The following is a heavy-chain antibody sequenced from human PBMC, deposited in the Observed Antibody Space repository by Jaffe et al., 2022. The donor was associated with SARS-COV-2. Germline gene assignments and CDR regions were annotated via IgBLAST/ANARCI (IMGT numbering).Heavy chain of an antibody. CDR3: AREIAVAGTWWFDP. Sequence: QVQLVESGGGVVQPGRSLRLSCAASGFTFSSYAMHWVRQAPGKGLEWVAVISYDGSNKYYADSVKGRFTISRDNSKNTLYLQMNSLRAEDTAVYYCAREIAVAGTWWFDPWGQGTLVTVSS. V-gene: IGHV3-30-3*01. J-gene: IGHJ5*02. CDR2: ISYDGSNK. D-gene: IGHD6-19*01. CDR1: GFTFSSYA.